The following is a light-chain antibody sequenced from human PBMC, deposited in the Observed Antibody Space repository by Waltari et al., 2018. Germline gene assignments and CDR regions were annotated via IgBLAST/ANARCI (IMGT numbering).Light chain of an antibody. Sequence: IVLTQSPGTLSLSPGERATLSCRASQSVPHNYLAWYQHKPGHAPRLLIYGASRRATATPDRISGSGSGTDFTLTISRLESEDSAVYFCQQYGSFTFGGGTKVEIK. V-gene: IGKV3-20*01. CDR2: GAS. CDR1: QSVPHNY. J-gene: IGKJ4*01. CDR3: QQYGSFT.